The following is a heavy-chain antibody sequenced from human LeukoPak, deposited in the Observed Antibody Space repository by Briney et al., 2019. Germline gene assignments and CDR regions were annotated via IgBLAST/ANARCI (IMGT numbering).Heavy chain of an antibody. CDR3: ARGPQGIALTGTKRFEF. V-gene: IGHV3-48*01. J-gene: IGHJ4*02. CDR2: ISKSSSTI. CDR1: GFIFSNYT. Sequence: PGGSLRLSCEASGFIFSNYTMNWVRQAPGKGLERVSFISKSSSTIYYADAVKGRFTISRDNAKNSLHLQMNSLRVDDTALYYCARGPQGIALTGTKRFEFWGQGALVTVSS. D-gene: IGHD1/OR15-1a*01.